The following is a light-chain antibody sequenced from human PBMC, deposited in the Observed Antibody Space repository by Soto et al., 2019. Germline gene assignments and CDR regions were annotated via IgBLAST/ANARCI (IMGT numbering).Light chain of an antibody. Sequence: EMVLTQSPDTLSLSPGERATLSCRASQRGATNYLAWYQHKPAQAPRLLIYDASYRATGITDRFSGSGSGTDFTLTISRLEPEDFAVYYCQQCAYSPRTFGQGTKVDVK. CDR3: QQCAYSPRT. J-gene: IGKJ1*01. CDR2: DAS. CDR1: QRGATNY. V-gene: IGKV3-20*01.